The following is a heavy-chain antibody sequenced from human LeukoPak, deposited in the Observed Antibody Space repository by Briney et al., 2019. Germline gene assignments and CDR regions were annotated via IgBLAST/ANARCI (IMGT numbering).Heavy chain of an antibody. CDR3: AKDNQRGGFQH. D-gene: IGHD3-16*01. CDR1: GFSFDDNA. V-gene: IGHV3-43*02. J-gene: IGHJ1*01. Sequence: GGSLRLSCAASGFSFDDNAMYWVRQAPGKGLEWVSLISGDGATTYYADSVKGRFNISRDNSKSSLYLQMNSLRSEESALYYCAKDNQRGGFQHWGQGTLVTVSS. CDR2: ISGDGATT.